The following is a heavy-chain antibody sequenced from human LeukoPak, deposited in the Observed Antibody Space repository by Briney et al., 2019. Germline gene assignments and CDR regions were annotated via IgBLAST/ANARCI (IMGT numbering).Heavy chain of an antibody. J-gene: IGHJ4*02. V-gene: IGHV3-66*01. Sequence: PGGSLRLSCVAPGFIVSDNYMSWVRPAPRKGLEWVSVVFRGDATYHADSVKGRFTISRDTSKNTVYLQMNSLTAEDTAVYYCVKEVPGTTIYHWGQGTLVTVSS. CDR2: VFRGDAT. D-gene: IGHD4-11*01. CDR3: VKEVPGTTIYH. CDR1: GFIVSDNY.